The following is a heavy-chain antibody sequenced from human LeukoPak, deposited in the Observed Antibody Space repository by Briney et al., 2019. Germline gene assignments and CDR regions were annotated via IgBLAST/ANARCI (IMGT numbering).Heavy chain of an antibody. CDR1: GFTFSSYG. J-gene: IGHJ3*02. CDR3: ARDPYDSSGSYYAAFDI. V-gene: IGHV3-33*01. CDR2: IWYDGSNK. D-gene: IGHD3-22*01. Sequence: GGSLRLSCAASGFTFSSYGMHWVRQAPGKGLEGLAVIWYDGSNKYYPDSVQGRFTISRDNAKNSLYLQMNNLRAEDTAVYYCARDPYDSSGSYYAAFDIWGQGTMVAVSS.